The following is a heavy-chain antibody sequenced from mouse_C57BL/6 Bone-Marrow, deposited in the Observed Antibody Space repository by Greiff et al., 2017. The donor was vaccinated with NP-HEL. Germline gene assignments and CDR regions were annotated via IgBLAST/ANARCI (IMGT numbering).Heavy chain of an antibody. CDR3: ARRDYGRSWYFDV. J-gene: IGHJ1*03. D-gene: IGHD1-1*01. V-gene: IGHV5-15*01. CDR1: GFTFSDYG. Sequence: EVKLVESGGGLVQPGGSLKLSCAASGFTFSDYGMAWVRQAPRKGPEWVAFISNLAYSIYYADTVTGRFTISRENAKNTLYLEMSSLRSEDTAMYYCARRDYGRSWYFDVWGTGTTVTVSS. CDR2: ISNLAYSI.